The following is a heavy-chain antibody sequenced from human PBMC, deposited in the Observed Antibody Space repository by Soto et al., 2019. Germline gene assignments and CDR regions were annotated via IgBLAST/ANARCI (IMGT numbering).Heavy chain of an antibody. V-gene: IGHV1-58*02. CDR2: IVVGSGNT. CDR1: GFTFTSSA. Sequence: SVKLSCKASGFTFTSSAMQWVRQARGQRLEWIGWIVVGSGNTNYAQKFQERVTITRDMSTSTAYMELSSLRSEDTAVYYCAASVWSGAPPNYYYYMDVWGKGTTVTV. CDR3: AASVWSGAPPNYYYYMDV. J-gene: IGHJ6*03. D-gene: IGHD3-10*01.